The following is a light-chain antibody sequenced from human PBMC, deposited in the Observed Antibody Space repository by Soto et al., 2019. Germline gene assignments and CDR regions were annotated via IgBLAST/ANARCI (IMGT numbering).Light chain of an antibody. Sequence: IQLTQSPSALSASVGDRVTITCRASQGIRNDLDRFQQKPGKAPKLLIYAASNLQSGVPARFSGSGSGTDFTLTISSLQPEDFATYYCLQKYFYPFTFGPGTKVDIK. CDR1: QGIRND. V-gene: IGKV1-6*01. J-gene: IGKJ3*01. CDR2: AAS. CDR3: LQKYFYPFT.